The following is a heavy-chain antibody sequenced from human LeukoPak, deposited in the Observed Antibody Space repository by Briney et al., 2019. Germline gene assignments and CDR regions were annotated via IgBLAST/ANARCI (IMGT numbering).Heavy chain of an antibody. CDR1: GSTLRNNI. CDR2: LSFIDDST. CDR3: GREGYTSGYAGAFDT. D-gene: IGHD2-2*01. V-gene: IGHV3-23*01. J-gene: IGHJ3*02. Sequence: PGGSLRLSCTASGSTLRNNIMTWVRQAQGKGLEWVSSLSFIDDSTYYADSVKGRFIISRDTSKNTLFLQMDSLRAEDTGVYYCGREGYTSGYAGAFDTWGQGTMVTVSS.